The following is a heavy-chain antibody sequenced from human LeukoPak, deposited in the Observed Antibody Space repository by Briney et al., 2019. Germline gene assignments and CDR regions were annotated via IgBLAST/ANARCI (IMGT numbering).Heavy chain of an antibody. J-gene: IGHJ4*02. CDR1: GGSFSGYY. D-gene: IGHD1-14*01. Sequence: SETLSLTCAVYGGSFSGYYWNWIRQPPGKGLEWIGEINHSGSTNYNPSLKSRVTISVDTSKNQFSLKLSSVTAADTAVYYCARGTTPWAFFDYWGQGTLVTVSS. CDR2: INHSGST. CDR3: ARGTTPWAFFDY. V-gene: IGHV4-34*01.